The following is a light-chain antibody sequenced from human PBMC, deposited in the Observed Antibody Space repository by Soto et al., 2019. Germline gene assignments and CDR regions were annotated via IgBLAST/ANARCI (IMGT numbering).Light chain of an antibody. CDR1: SSDVGSYNL. CDR2: EGS. Sequence: QSALTQPASVSGSPGQSITISCTGTSSDVGSYNLVSWYQQHPGKAPKLMIYEGSKRPSGVSNRFSGSKSGNTASLTISGLQGEDEADYYCCSYAGSSTVFGGGTQLTVL. J-gene: IGLJ7*01. V-gene: IGLV2-23*01. CDR3: CSYAGSSTV.